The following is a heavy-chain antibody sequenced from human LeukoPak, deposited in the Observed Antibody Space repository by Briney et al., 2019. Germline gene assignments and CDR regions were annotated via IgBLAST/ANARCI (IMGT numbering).Heavy chain of an antibody. CDR3: ARGREMATIVHYYYGMDV. J-gene: IGHJ6*02. V-gene: IGHV1-8*01. Sequence: ASVRVSCKASGYTFTSYDINWVRQATGQGLEWMGWMNPNSGNTGYAQKFQGRVTMTRNTSISTAYMELSSLRSEDTAVYYCARGREMATIVHYYYGMDVWGQGTTVTVSS. D-gene: IGHD5-24*01. CDR1: GYTFTSYD. CDR2: MNPNSGNT.